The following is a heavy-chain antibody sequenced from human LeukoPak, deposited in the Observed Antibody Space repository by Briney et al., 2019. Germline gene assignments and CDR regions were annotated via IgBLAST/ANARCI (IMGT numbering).Heavy chain of an antibody. CDR2: IYHSGST. D-gene: IGHD3-22*01. Sequence: SETLSLTCTVSGYSISSGYYWGWIRQLPGKGLEWIGSIYHSGSTNYNPSLKSRVTISVDTSKNQFSLKLSSVTAADTAVYYCARDTPAYYYDSSGYRRYNWFDPWGQGTLVTVSS. CDR1: GYSISSGYY. CDR3: ARDTPAYYYDSSGYRRYNWFDP. V-gene: IGHV4-38-2*02. J-gene: IGHJ5*02.